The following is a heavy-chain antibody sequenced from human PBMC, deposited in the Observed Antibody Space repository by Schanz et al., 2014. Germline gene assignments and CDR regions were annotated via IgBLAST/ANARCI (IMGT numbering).Heavy chain of an antibody. CDR2: INAHTGNT. V-gene: IGHV1-2*02. J-gene: IGHJ3*02. D-gene: IGHD3-10*01. CDR1: GYTFTTYY. CDR3: ARVHIATYHYNSPGAFDI. Sequence: QVQLVQSGAEVKQPGASVKVSCKASGYTFTTYYIHWVRQAPGQGPELMGWINAHTGNTQYAQKFQGRVNMTRDTVTTTVHLELTRLRTDDTAIYYCARVHIATYHYNSPGAFDICGQGTRVTVSS.